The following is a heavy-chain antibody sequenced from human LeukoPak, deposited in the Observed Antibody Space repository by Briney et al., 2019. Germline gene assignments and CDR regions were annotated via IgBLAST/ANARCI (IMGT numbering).Heavy chain of an antibody. V-gene: IGHV1-24*01. CDR1: GYTLTELS. J-gene: IGHJ4*02. CDR3: VTTEPSVLRFLERALGETYYFDY. Sequence: GASVNVSCKVSGYTLTELSMHWVRQAPGKGLEWMGGFDPEDGETIYAQKFQGRVTMTEDTSTDTAYMELSSLRSEDTAVYYCVTTEPSVLRFLERALGETYYFDYWGQGTLVTVSS. CDR2: FDPEDGET. D-gene: IGHD3-3*01.